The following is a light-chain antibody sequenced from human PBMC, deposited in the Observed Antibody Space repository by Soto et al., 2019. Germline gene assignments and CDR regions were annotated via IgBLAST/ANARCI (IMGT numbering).Light chain of an antibody. Sequence: IQLTQSPSSLSASIVDRVTITCRASQGISTYLAWYQQKLGKAPKLLIYAASTLQSGVPSRFSGSGYGTDFTLTISSLQPEDFATYYCLQLNRYPLTFGQGTRLEIK. V-gene: IGKV1-9*01. CDR2: AAS. J-gene: IGKJ5*01. CDR3: LQLNRYPLT. CDR1: QGISTY.